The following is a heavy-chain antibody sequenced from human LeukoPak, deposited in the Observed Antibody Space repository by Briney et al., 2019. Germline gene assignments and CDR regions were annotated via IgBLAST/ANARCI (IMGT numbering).Heavy chain of an antibody. CDR3: ARHENWGSTKGDSFYI. V-gene: IGHV4-59*08. D-gene: IGHD7-27*01. J-gene: IGHJ3*02. CDR2: VHYSGTT. CDR1: GGSLNIYY. Sequence: SETLSLTCTVSGGSLNIYYWIWIRQPPGKGLEWIGYVHYSGTTKYNPSLKGRVTISVDTSKNQFSLKVSSVTAAGTAVYYCARHENWGSTKGDSFYIWGQGKMVTVSS.